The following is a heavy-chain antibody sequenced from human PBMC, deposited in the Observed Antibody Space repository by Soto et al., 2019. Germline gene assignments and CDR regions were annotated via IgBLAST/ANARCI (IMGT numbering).Heavy chain of an antibody. CDR1: GYSFTSYW. Sequence: GASLKISCKGSGYSFTSYWISWVRQMPGKGLEWMGRIDPSDSYTNYSPSFQGHVTISADKSISTAYLQWSSLKASDTAMYYCARHRAAEAGTEWFDPWGQGTLVTVSS. CDR2: IDPSDSYT. V-gene: IGHV5-10-1*01. D-gene: IGHD6-13*01. CDR3: ARHRAAEAGTEWFDP. J-gene: IGHJ5*02.